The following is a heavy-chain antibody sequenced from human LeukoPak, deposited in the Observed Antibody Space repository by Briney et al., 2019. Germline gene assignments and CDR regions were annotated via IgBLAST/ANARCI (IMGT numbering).Heavy chain of an antibody. Sequence: GGSLRLSCAASGFTFSSYWMSWVRQAPGKGLEWVANIRQDGSVQNYVDSVKGRFTISRDNPKNSVYLQMSSLRSEDTAVYYCACRTIFGRSDYYMDVWGKGTTVTVSS. CDR3: ACRTIFGRSDYYMDV. CDR2: IRQDGSVQ. J-gene: IGHJ6*03. D-gene: IGHD3-3*01. CDR1: GFTFSSYW. V-gene: IGHV3-7*03.